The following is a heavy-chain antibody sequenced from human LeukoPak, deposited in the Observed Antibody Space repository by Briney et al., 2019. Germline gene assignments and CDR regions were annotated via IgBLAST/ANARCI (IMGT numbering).Heavy chain of an antibody. J-gene: IGHJ5*02. CDR1: GFTFSDYY. Sequence: GGSLRLSCAASGFTFSDYYMSWIRQAPGKGLEWVSYISSSGSTIYYADSVKGRFTISRDNAKNSLYLQMNSLRAEDTAVYYCARASSQYYYGSGKNNWFDPWGQGTLVTGSS. V-gene: IGHV3-11*01. CDR2: ISSSGSTI. D-gene: IGHD3-10*01. CDR3: ARASSQYYYGSGKNNWFDP.